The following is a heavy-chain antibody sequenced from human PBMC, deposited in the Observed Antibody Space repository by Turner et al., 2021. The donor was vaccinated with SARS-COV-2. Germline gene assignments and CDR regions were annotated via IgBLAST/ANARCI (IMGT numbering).Heavy chain of an antibody. CDR3: ARPYSSGWYINFIF. CDR1: GFTFNNYW. D-gene: IGHD6-19*01. CDR2: IKEDGSEK. Sequence: EVQLEESGGGLVQPGGSLRLSCAASGFTFNNYWMTWVRQAPGKGLEWVANIKEDGSEKYNVDSVKGRFTISRDNAKNSMYLQMNTLRAEDTAVYYCARPYSSGWYINFIFWGQGTLVTVSS. J-gene: IGHJ1*01. V-gene: IGHV3-7*01.